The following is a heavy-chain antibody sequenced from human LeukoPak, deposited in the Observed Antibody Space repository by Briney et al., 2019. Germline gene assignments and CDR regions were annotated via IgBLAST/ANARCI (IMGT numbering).Heavy chain of an antibody. CDR3: AKEGYYYDSSGYFDY. J-gene: IGHJ4*02. Sequence: GGSLRLSCAASGFTFSSYGMHWVRQAPGKGLEWVAVISYDGSNKYYADAVKGRFTISRDNSKNTLYLQMNSLRAEDTAVYYCAKEGYYYDSSGYFDYWGQGTLVTVSS. CDR2: ISYDGSNK. D-gene: IGHD3-22*01. CDR1: GFTFSSYG. V-gene: IGHV3-30*18.